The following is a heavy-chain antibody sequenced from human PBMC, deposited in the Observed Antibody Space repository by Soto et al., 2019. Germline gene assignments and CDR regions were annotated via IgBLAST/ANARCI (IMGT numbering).Heavy chain of an antibody. V-gene: IGHV4-59*08. J-gene: IGHJ6*03. Sequence: SETLSLTCTVSGGSISSYYWSWIRQPPGKGLEWIGYIYYSGSTNYNPSLKSRVTISVDTSKNQFSLKLSSVTAADTAVYYCARLGTDTPLYYYYYYMDVWGKGTTVTVSS. D-gene: IGHD1-1*01. CDR1: GGSISSYY. CDR2: IYYSGST. CDR3: ARLGTDTPLYYYYYYMDV.